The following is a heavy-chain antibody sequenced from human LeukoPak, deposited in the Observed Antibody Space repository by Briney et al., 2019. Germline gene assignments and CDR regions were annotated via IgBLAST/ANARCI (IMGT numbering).Heavy chain of an antibody. CDR3: TTALFRRGSYSPRAAFDI. CDR1: GFTFSNAW. V-gene: IGHV3-15*01. D-gene: IGHD1-26*01. CDR2: IKSKTDGGTT. J-gene: IGHJ3*02. Sequence: PGGSLRLSRAASGFTFSNAWMSWVRQAPGKGLEWVGRIKSKTDGGTTDYAAPVKGRFTISRDDSKNTLYLQMNSLKTEDTAVYYCTTALFRRGSYSPRAAFDIWGQGTMVTVSS.